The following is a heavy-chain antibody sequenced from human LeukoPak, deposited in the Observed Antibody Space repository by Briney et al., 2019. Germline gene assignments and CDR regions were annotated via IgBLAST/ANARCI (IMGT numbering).Heavy chain of an antibody. CDR3: ARDARGRGYDYPGSFDY. D-gene: IGHD5-12*01. CDR2: ISYDGSNK. J-gene: IGHJ4*02. V-gene: IGHV3-30*01. Sequence: PGRSLRLSCAASGFTFSSYAMHWVPQAPGKGLEWVAVISYDGSNKYYADSVKGRFTISRDNSKNTLYLQMNSLRAEDTAVYYCARDARGRGYDYPGSFDYWGQGTLVTVSS. CDR1: GFTFSSYA.